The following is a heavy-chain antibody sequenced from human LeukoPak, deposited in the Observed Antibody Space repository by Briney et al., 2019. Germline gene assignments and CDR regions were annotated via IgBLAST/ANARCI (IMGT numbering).Heavy chain of an antibody. D-gene: IGHD3-3*01. V-gene: IGHV3-30*02. J-gene: IGHJ5*02. CDR1: GFTFSSYG. Sequence: PGGSLRLSCAASGFTFSSYGMHWVRQAPGKGLEWVAFIRYDGSNRYYADSVKGRFTISRDNSKNTLYLQMNSLRAEDTAVYYCAKALRITIFGVVPPFDPWGQGTQVTVSS. CDR2: IRYDGSNR. CDR3: AKALRITIFGVVPPFDP.